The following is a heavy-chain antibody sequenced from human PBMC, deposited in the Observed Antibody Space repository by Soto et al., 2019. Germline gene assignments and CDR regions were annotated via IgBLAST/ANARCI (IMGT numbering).Heavy chain of an antibody. V-gene: IGHV4-31*03. CDR1: GGSISSGGYY. CDR3: ARSLSLWFGELSGDAFDI. CDR2: IYYSGST. J-gene: IGHJ3*02. Sequence: SETLSLTCTVSGGSISSGGYYWSWIRQHPGKGLEWIGYIYYSGSTYYNPSLKSRVTISVDTSKNQFSLKLSSVTAADTAVYYCARSLSLWFGELSGDAFDIWGQGTMVTVSS. D-gene: IGHD3-10*01.